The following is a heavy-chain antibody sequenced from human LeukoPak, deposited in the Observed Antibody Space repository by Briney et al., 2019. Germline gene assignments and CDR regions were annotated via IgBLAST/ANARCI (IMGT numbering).Heavy chain of an antibody. Sequence: GRSLRLSCAASGFTFDDYAMHWVRQAPGKGLEWVSGISWNSGSIGYADSVKGRFTISRDNAKNSLYLQMNSLRAEDTAVYYCARVPLTVVPSFDYWGQGTLVTVSS. J-gene: IGHJ4*02. V-gene: IGHV3-9*01. CDR1: GFTFDDYA. D-gene: IGHD4-23*01. CDR2: ISWNSGSI. CDR3: ARVPLTVVPSFDY.